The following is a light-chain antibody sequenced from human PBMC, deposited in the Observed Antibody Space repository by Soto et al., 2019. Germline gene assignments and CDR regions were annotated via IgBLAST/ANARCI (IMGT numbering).Light chain of an antibody. Sequence: IQMTQSPSSLSASVGDSITLTCRASQSITTSLNWYQQRPGNAPQLLIYAASSLYSGVPSRFSGSGSGTDFTLTISSLQPDDVATYYCQQSFSSPLTFGGGTKVEIK. V-gene: IGKV1-39*01. CDR1: QSITTS. CDR2: AAS. CDR3: QQSFSSPLT. J-gene: IGKJ4*01.